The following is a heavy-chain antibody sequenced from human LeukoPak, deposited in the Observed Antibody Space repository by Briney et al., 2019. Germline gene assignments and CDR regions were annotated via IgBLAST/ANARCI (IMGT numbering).Heavy chain of an antibody. CDR1: GFSVSNYC. CDR3: AKGPNYFDS. Sequence: GGSLRLYCAASGFSVSNYCMHWVRQAPGKGLVWVTRMNSDGSATYYADAVQGRFTISRDNAKNTLYLQMNSLRAEDTAMYFCAKGPNYFDSWGQGTLVTVSS. J-gene: IGHJ4*02. CDR2: MNSDGSAT. V-gene: IGHV3-74*01.